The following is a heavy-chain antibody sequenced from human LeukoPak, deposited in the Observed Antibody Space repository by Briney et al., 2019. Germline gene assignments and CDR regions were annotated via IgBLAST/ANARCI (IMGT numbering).Heavy chain of an antibody. V-gene: IGHV4-30-4*08. J-gene: IGHJ4*02. Sequence: SETLSLTCTVSGGSISRAHYYWSWIRQPPGKGLEWIGYIYYSGSTYYNPSLKSRATISVDTSKNQFSLKLTSVTAADTAVYYCARDSDFWSGYYYFDYWGQGTLVTVSS. CDR3: ARDSDFWSGYYYFDY. CDR1: GGSISRAHYY. D-gene: IGHD3-3*01. CDR2: IYYSGST.